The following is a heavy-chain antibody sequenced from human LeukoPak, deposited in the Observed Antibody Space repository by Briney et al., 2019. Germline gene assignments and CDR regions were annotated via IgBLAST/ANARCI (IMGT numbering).Heavy chain of an antibody. J-gene: IGHJ3*02. D-gene: IGHD1-26*01. CDR2: ISGSGSNT. Sequence: GGSLRLSCAASGFTFSSYAMSWVRQAPGKGLEWVSAISGSGSNTYYADSVKGRFTISRDTSKNTLYLQMNSLGAEDTALYYCAKNSGIGGGAFDIWGQGTMVTVSS. CDR1: GFTFSSYA. CDR3: AKNSGIGGGAFDI. V-gene: IGHV3-23*01.